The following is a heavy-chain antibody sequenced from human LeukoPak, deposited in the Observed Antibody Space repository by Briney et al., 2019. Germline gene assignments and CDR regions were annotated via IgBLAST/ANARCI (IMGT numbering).Heavy chain of an antibody. V-gene: IGHV3-20*04. J-gene: IGHJ4*02. D-gene: IGHD3-10*01. CDR1: GFTFDDYG. CDR3: ARVVTMVRGVPYYFDY. Sequence: GGSLRLSCAASGFTFDDYGMSWVRQAPGKGLEWVSGINWNGGSTGYADSVKGRFTISGDNAKNSLYLQMNSLRAEDTALYYCARVVTMVRGVPYYFDYWGQGTLVTVSS. CDR2: INWNGGST.